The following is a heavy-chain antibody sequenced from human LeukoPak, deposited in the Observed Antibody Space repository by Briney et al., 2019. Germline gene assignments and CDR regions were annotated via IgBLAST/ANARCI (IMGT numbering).Heavy chain of an antibody. Sequence: SETLSLTCTVSGYSISSGYFWGWIRQPPGKGLECIGTIYHSGSTYYNPSLKSRVTISVDTSKNQFSLKLSSVTAADTAVYYCASSSDGYSYGFLDYWGQGTLVTVSS. CDR2: IYHSGST. D-gene: IGHD5-18*01. J-gene: IGHJ4*02. CDR3: ASSSDGYSYGFLDY. V-gene: IGHV4-38-2*02. CDR1: GYSISSGYF.